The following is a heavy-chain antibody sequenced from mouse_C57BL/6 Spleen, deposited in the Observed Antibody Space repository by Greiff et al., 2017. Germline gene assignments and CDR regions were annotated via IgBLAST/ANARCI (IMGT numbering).Heavy chain of an antibody. Sequence: QLQESGAELARPGASVKMSCKASGYTFTSYTMHWVKQRPGQGLEWIGYINPSSGYTKYNQKFKDKATLTADKSSSTAYMQLSSLTSEDSAVYYCARNDYDVEAMDYWGQGTSVTVSS. CDR3: ARNDYDVEAMDY. CDR1: GYTFTSYT. CDR2: INPSSGYT. V-gene: IGHV1-4*01. D-gene: IGHD2-4*01. J-gene: IGHJ4*01.